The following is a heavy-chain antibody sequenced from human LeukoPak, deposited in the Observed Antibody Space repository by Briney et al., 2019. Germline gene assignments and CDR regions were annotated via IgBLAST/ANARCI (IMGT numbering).Heavy chain of an antibody. CDR2: INSDGRST. CDR1: GFTFSSYW. V-gene: IGHV3-74*01. D-gene: IGHD5-12*01. J-gene: IGHJ4*02. Sequence: GGPLRLSCAASGFTFSSYWMHWVRQAPGKGLVWVSRINSDGRSTRNADFVEGRFTISRDNAKNTLYLQMNSLRAEDTAVYYCARGYSGCDFWGQGTLVTVSS. CDR3: ARGYSGCDF.